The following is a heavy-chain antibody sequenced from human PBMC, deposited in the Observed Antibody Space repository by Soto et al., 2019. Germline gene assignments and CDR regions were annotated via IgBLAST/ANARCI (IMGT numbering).Heavy chain of an antibody. CDR3: ARTYCGGDCYPGDAFDI. D-gene: IGHD2-21*02. CDR2: IYYSGST. Sequence: QVQLQESGPGLVKPSETLSLTCTVSGGSISSYYWSWIRQPPGKGLEWIGYIYYSGSTNYNPSLKCRVTISVDTSKNQFSLKLSSVTAADTAVYYCARTYCGGDCYPGDAFDIWGQGTMVTVSS. CDR1: GGSISSYY. V-gene: IGHV4-59*01. J-gene: IGHJ3*02.